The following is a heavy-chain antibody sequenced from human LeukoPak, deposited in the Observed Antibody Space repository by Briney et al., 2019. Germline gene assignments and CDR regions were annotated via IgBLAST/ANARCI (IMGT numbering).Heavy chain of an antibody. CDR3: ARCGYFYYYGMDV. Sequence: GGSLRLTCAASGFTFRNYWMYWVRQAPGKGPMWVSRINADGSDTSYADSVKGRFTISRDDAKNKVYLQTNSLTVEDTAVYYCARCGYFYYYGMDVWGQGTTVTVSS. CDR1: GFTFRNYW. CDR2: INADGSDT. J-gene: IGHJ6*02. V-gene: IGHV3-74*01.